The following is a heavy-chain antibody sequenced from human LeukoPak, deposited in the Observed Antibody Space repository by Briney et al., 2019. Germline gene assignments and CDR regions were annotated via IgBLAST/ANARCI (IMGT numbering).Heavy chain of an antibody. CDR1: GLTFSSEW. J-gene: IGHJ4*02. D-gene: IGHD6-13*01. Sequence: PGGSLRLSCVTSGLTFSSEWMSWVSQAPGKGLEWVANIKHDGSAKYYVDSVKGRFTISRDNAKNSLYLQMNSLRVEDTAVYYCTRDEAAATDWGQGTLVTVSS. CDR3: TRDEAAATD. CDR2: IKHDGSAK. V-gene: IGHV3-7*01.